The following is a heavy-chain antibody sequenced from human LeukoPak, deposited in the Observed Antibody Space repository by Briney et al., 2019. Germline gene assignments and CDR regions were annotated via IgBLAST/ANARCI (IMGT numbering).Heavy chain of an antibody. Sequence: SVKVSCKASGGTFSSYAISWVRQAPGQGLEWMGGIIPIFGTANYAQKFQGRVTITADESTSTAYMELSSLRSEDTAVYYCARGDVDSSSPASSFDYWGQGTLVTVSS. CDR3: ARGDVDSSSPASSFDY. D-gene: IGHD5-24*01. CDR2: IIPIFGTA. J-gene: IGHJ4*02. CDR1: GGTFSSYA. V-gene: IGHV1-69*13.